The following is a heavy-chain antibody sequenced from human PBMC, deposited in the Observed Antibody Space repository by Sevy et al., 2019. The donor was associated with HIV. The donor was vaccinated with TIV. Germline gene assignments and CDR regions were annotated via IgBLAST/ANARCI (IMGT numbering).Heavy chain of an antibody. J-gene: IGHJ5*02. CDR3: ARWDWFDP. V-gene: IGHV3-21*01. CDR1: GFTFISYS. Sequence: GGSLRLSCAASGFTFISYSMNWVRQAPGKGLEWVSYISTSSSYIYYADSVKGRFTISRDDAKNSLYLQMNSLRAEDTAVYYCARWDWFDPWGQGTLVTVSS. CDR2: ISTSSSYI.